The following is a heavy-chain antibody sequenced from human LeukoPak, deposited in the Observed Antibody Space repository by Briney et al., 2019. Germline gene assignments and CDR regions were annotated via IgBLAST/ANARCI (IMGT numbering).Heavy chain of an antibody. CDR1: GFTFSNYN. CDR3: ARASYFDWLNPYYMDV. V-gene: IGHV3-21*01. J-gene: IGHJ6*03. Sequence: PGGSLRLSCAASGFTFSNYNMNWVRQAPGKGLEWVSSIRSSTTYVYYADSVKGRFTISRDNAKNSLYLQMNSLRAEDTAVYYCARASYFDWLNPYYMDVWGKGTTVTISS. CDR2: IRSSTTYV. D-gene: IGHD3-9*01.